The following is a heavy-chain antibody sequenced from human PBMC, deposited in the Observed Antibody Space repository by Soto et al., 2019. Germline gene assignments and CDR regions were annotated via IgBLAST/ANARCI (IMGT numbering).Heavy chain of an antibody. CDR2: IYYSGST. J-gene: IGHJ5*02. D-gene: IGHD3-10*01. Sequence: ASEDLSLPSTVSGGSLSRGRFYWSWIRQPPGKGLEWIGYIYYSGSTNYNPSLKSRVTISVDTSKNQFSLKLSSVTAADTAVYYCARVPGPWGQGTLVTVSS. CDR3: ARVPGP. CDR1: GGSLSRGRFY. V-gene: IGHV4-61*01.